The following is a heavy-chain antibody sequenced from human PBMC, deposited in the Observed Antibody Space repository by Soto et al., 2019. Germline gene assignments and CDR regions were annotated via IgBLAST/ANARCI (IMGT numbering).Heavy chain of an antibody. CDR3: ARQDRVVAEGRWFDP. D-gene: IGHD2-15*01. Sequence: SETLSLTCTVSGYSISSGYHWAWIRQPPGKGLEWLGSVHYSGNTYYNPSLKSRLTISVDKSKNQFSLNLSSVTAADTAVYYCARQDRVVAEGRWFDPWGQGTLVTSPQ. V-gene: IGHV4-38-2*02. CDR1: GYSISSGYH. CDR2: VHYSGNT. J-gene: IGHJ5*02.